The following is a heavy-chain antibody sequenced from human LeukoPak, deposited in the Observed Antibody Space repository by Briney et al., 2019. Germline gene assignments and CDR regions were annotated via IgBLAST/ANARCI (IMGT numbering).Heavy chain of an antibody. J-gene: IGHJ4*02. CDR2: IYYSGST. CDR3: AREPQDYYYDSSGYPDQ. CDR1: GGSISSGGYY. V-gene: IGHV4-31*03. D-gene: IGHD3-22*01. Sequence: SETLSLTCTVSGGSISSGGYYWSWIRQHPGKGLEWIGYIYYSGSTYYNPSLKSRATISVDTSKNQFSLKLSSVTAADTAVYYCAREPQDYYYDSSGYPDQWGQGTLVTVSS.